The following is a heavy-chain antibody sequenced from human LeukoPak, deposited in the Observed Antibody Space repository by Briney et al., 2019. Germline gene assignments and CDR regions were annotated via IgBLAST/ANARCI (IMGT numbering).Heavy chain of an antibody. V-gene: IGHV3-53*01. CDR3: AKDLSHYDFWSGEFDY. J-gene: IGHJ4*02. CDR2: IYSGGST. Sequence: PGGSLRLSCAASGFTVSSNYMSWVRQAPGKGLEWVSVIYSGGSTYYADSVKGRFTISRDNSKNTLYLQMNSLRAEDTAVYYCAKDLSHYDFWSGEFDYWGQGTLVTVSS. CDR1: GFTVSSNY. D-gene: IGHD3-3*01.